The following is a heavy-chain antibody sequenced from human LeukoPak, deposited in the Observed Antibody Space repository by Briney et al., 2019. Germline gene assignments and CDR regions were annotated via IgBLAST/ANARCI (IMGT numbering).Heavy chain of an antibody. Sequence: PETLSLTCAVYGGSFSGYYWSWIRQPPGKGLEWIGEINHSGSTNYNPSLKSRVTISVDTSKNQFSLKLSSVTAADTAVYYCARGRAVGAMFDYWGQGTLVTVSS. CDR2: INHSGST. CDR3: ARGRAVGAMFDY. J-gene: IGHJ4*02. CDR1: GGSFSGYY. V-gene: IGHV4-34*01. D-gene: IGHD1-26*01.